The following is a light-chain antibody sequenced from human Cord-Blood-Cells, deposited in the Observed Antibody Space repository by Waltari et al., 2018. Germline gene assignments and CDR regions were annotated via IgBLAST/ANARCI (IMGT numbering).Light chain of an antibody. CDR3: SSYTSSSTYVV. CDR1: SSDVGGYNY. Sequence: QSALTQPASVSGSPGPSITISCTGTSSDVGGYNYVSWYQQHPGKAPKLMIYDVSNRPAGVSNRFSGSKSGNTASLTISWRQAEDEADYDCSSYTSSSTYVVFGGGTKLTVL. V-gene: IGLV2-14*01. CDR2: DVS. J-gene: IGLJ2*01.